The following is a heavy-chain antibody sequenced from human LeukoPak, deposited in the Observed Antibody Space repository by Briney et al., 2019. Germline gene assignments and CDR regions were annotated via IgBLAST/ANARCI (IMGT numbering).Heavy chain of an antibody. CDR2: IYYSGST. CDR1: GGSISSYY. CDR3: ARAVAGTWVYFDY. J-gene: IGHJ4*02. D-gene: IGHD6-19*01. V-gene: IGHV4-59*12. Sequence: PSETLSLTCTVSGGSISSYYWSWIRPPPGKGLGWIGYIYYSGSTNYNPSLKSRVTISVDKSKNQFSLKLSSVTAADTAVYYCARAVAGTWVYFDYWGQGTLVTVSS.